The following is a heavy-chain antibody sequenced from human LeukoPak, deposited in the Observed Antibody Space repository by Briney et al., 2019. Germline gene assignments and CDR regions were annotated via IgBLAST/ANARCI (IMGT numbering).Heavy chain of an antibody. CDR1: GYTFTSYG. CDR2: ISAYNGNT. V-gene: IGHV1-18*01. D-gene: IGHD3-22*01. J-gene: IGHJ4*02. CDR3: ARDPALFDSSGYYDY. Sequence: ASVKVSCKASGYTFTSYGISWVRQAPGQGLEWMGWISAYNGNTNYAQKLQGRVTMTTDTSTSTAYMELRSLRSDDTAVYYCARDPALFDSSGYYDYGGQGTLATVSS.